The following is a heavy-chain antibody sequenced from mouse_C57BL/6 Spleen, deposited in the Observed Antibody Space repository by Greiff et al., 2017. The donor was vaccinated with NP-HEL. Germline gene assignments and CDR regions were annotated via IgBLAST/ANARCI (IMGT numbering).Heavy chain of an antibody. V-gene: IGHV2-3*01. J-gene: IGHJ4*01. Sequence: VQLQQSGPGLVAPSQSLSITCTVSGFSLTSSGVSWVRQPPGKGLEWLGVIWGDGSTNYHSALISRLSISKDNSKSQVYLKLNSLQTDDTATYYCAKPGVFITPRDYAMDYWGQGTSVTVSS. CDR1: GFSLTSSG. D-gene: IGHD1-1*01. CDR3: AKPGVFITPRDYAMDY. CDR2: IWGDGST.